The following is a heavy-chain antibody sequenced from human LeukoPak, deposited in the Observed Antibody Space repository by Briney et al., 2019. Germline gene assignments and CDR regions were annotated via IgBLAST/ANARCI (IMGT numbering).Heavy chain of an antibody. J-gene: IGHJ4*02. CDR3: AKAGYTSSWPLDY. V-gene: IGHV3-23*01. CDR2: LSGSGSTT. D-gene: IGHD6-13*01. CDR1: GFTFSSYD. Sequence: GGSLRLSCAASGFTFSSYDMSWVRQAPGKGLEWVTALSGSGSTTYYADSVKGRLTISRDNSKNMLFLEMNSLRVEDTAVYYCAKAGYTSSWPLDYWGQGTQVTVSS.